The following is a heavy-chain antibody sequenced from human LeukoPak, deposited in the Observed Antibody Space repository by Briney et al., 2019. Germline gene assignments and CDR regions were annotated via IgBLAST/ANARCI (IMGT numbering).Heavy chain of an antibody. CDR3: ASRRRMGSSTSCFDS. V-gene: IGHV3-7*01. CDR2: IKQDGSEK. J-gene: IGHJ4*02. Sequence: GGSLRLSCAASGFTFSSYWMSSVRQAPGKGLEWVANIKQDGSEKYYVDSVNGRFTISRYKAKNSLYLQMNSLRAEDTAVYYCASRRRMGSSTSCFDSWGQGTLVTVSS. D-gene: IGHD2-2*01. CDR1: GFTFSSYW.